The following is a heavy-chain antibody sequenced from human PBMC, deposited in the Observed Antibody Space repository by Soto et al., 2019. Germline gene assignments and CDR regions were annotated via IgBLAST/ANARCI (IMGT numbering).Heavy chain of an antibody. J-gene: IGHJ6*02. CDR2: ISSSSSYI. Sequence: EVQLVESGGGLVKPGGSLRLSCAASGFTFSSYSMNWVRQAPGKGLEWVSSISSSSSYIYYADSVKGRFTISRDNAKNSLYLQMNSLRAEDTAVYYCARDLEDIVVVPAAPYYYYGMDVWGQGTTATVSS. CDR3: ARDLEDIVVVPAAPYYYYGMDV. CDR1: GFTFSSYS. V-gene: IGHV3-21*01. D-gene: IGHD2-2*01.